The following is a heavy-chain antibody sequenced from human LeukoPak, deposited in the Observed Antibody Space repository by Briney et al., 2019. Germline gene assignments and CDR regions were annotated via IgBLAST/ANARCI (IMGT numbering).Heavy chain of an antibody. CDR1: GGSIGSYY. CDR3: ARAPYDTSGYLSR. CDR2: VSYNGNT. D-gene: IGHD3-22*01. Sequence: SETLSLTCTVSGGSIGSYYWSWIRQPPGKGLEWIGYVSYNGNTEYNSSLKSRVTMSIDMSEKQFSLRLSSVTAADSAVYYCARAPYDTSGYLSRWGQGALVTVSS. J-gene: IGHJ4*02. V-gene: IGHV4-59*01.